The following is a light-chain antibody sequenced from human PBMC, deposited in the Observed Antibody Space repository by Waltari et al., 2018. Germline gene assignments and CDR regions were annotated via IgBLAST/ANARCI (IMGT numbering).Light chain of an antibody. CDR3: SSYISSSTLEL. CDR2: DVS. Sequence: QSALTQPASVSGSPGQSITISRTGPSSDVGAYNYVPWYQPHPGKAPKLIIFDVSNRPSGVSNRFSGSKSGNTASLTISGLQAEDEADYYCSSYISSSTLELFGGGTSLTVL. V-gene: IGLV2-14*03. J-gene: IGLJ2*01. CDR1: SSDVGAYNY.